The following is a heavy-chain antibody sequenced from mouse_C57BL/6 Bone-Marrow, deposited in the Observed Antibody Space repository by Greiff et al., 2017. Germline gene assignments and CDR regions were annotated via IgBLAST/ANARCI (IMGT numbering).Heavy chain of an antibody. Sequence: QVQLQQPGAELVKPGASVKMSCKASGYTFTSYWTTWVKQRPGQGLEWIGDIYPGSGSTNYNEKFKSKATLTVDTSSSTAYMQLSSLTSEDSAVYYCARRTTVVAHFDYWGQGTTLTVSS. CDR2: IYPGSGST. V-gene: IGHV1-55*01. CDR3: ARRTTVVAHFDY. J-gene: IGHJ2*01. CDR1: GYTFTSYW. D-gene: IGHD1-1*01.